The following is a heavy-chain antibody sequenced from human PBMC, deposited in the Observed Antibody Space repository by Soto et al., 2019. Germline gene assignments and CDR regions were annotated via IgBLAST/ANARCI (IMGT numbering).Heavy chain of an antibody. CDR1: GFSLSSYN. Sequence: EVQLVESGGGLVKPGGSLRLSCAASGFSLSSYNMNWVRQTPGKSLEWVSSTIIYGNEIHYADSVEGRFTISRDNAKNSLYLQMNGLRVEDTAVYYCARGGPKPFTTTHGAFDLWGQGTRVTVSS. J-gene: IGHJ3*01. CDR2: TIIYGNEI. CDR3: ARGGPKPFTTTHGAFDL. D-gene: IGHD3-22*01. V-gene: IGHV3-21*01.